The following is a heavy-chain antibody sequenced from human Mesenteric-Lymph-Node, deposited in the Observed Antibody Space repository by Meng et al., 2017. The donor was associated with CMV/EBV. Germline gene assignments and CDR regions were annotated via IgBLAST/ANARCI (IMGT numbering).Heavy chain of an antibody. Sequence: ASVKVSCKTSGYNFAGYGVSWVRQAPGQGLEWMGWISAYNGNTNYAQKLQGRVTMTTDTSTSTAYMELRSLRSDDTAVYYCAREYVTIFGVVIHYYGMDVWGQGTTVTVSS. J-gene: IGHJ6*02. D-gene: IGHD3-3*01. V-gene: IGHV1-18*01. CDR3: AREYVTIFGVVIHYYGMDV. CDR1: GYNFAGYG. CDR2: ISAYNGNT.